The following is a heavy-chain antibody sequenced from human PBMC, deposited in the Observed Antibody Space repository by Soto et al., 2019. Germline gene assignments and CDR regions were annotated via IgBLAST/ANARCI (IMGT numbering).Heavy chain of an antibody. D-gene: IGHD6-19*01. CDR2: IYYSGST. J-gene: IGHJ4*02. CDR3: ARHSSGWYTLDY. V-gene: IGHV4-59*08. CDR1: GGSISSYY. Sequence: LSLTCTVSGGSISSYYWSWIRQPPGKGLEWIGYIYYSGSTNYNPSLKSRVTISVDTPKNQFSLKLSSVTAADTAVYYCARHSSGWYTLDYWGQGTLVTVSS.